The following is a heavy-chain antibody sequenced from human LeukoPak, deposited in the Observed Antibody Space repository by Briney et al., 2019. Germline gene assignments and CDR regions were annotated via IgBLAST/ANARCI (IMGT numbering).Heavy chain of an antibody. V-gene: IGHV4-59*01. CDR3: ARMRDGYNYDYYFDY. CDR1: GGSISSYY. J-gene: IGHJ4*02. Sequence: SETLSLTCTVSGGSISSYYWSWIRQPPGKGLEWIGYIYYSGSTNYNPSLKSRVTISVDTSKNKFSLKLSSVTAADTAVYYCARMRDGYNYDYYFDYWGQGTLVTVSS. CDR2: IYYSGST. D-gene: IGHD5-24*01.